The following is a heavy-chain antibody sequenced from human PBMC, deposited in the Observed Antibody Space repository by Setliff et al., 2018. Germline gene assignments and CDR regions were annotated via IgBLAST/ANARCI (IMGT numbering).Heavy chain of an antibody. CDR1: GYTFTSYG. CDR2: ISAYNGTT. J-gene: IGHJ1*01. V-gene: IGHV1-18*01. D-gene: IGHD6-13*01. CDR3: ARAGQLDYFQH. Sequence: ASVKVSCKTSGYTFTSYGISWVRQAPGQGLEWMGWISAYNGTTNYAQKFQGRVTMTRDTSISTVYMELSSLRSDDTAVYYCARAGQLDYFQHWGQGTLVTVPQ.